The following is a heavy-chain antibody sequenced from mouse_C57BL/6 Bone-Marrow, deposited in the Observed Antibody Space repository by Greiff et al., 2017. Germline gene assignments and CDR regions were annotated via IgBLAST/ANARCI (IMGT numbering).Heavy chain of an antibody. CDR2: IDPSDSYT. CDR3: ARSHYYGSTPCFAY. J-gene: IGHJ3*01. V-gene: IGHV1-69*01. D-gene: IGHD1-1*01. Sequence: QVQLQQPGAELVMPGASVKLSCKASGYTFTSYWMHWVKQRPGQGLEWIGEIDPSDSYTNYNQKFKGKSTLTVDKSSSTAYMQLSSLTSEDSAVYYCARSHYYGSTPCFAYWGHGTLVTVSA. CDR1: GYTFTSYW.